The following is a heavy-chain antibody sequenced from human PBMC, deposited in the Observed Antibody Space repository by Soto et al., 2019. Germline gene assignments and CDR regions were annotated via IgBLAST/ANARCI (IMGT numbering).Heavy chain of an antibody. Sequence: ASVKVSCKASEGTFSSYAISWVRQAPGQGLEWMGRIIPVFRTANYAQRFQDRVTITADDSTSTAFMELSSLKSEDTAVYYCARGLVVVPAAEINFDYWGQGTPVTVSS. V-gene: IGHV1-69*13. CDR2: IIPVFRTA. J-gene: IGHJ4*02. CDR3: ARGLVVVPAAEINFDY. CDR1: EGTFSSYA. D-gene: IGHD2-2*01.